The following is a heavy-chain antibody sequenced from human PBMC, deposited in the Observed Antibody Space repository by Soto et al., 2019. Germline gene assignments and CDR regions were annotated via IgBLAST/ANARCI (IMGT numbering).Heavy chain of an antibody. Sequence: QVQLVQSGAEVKKPGSSVKVSCKASGGTFSSYTISWVRQAPGQGLEWMGRIIPILGIANYAQKFQGRVTITADKSTSTAYMELSSLRSEDTAVYYCARDQYRDELRYFDWSQWSWFDPWGQGTLVTVSS. CDR1: GGTFSSYT. D-gene: IGHD3-9*01. V-gene: IGHV1-69*08. J-gene: IGHJ5*02. CDR3: ARDQYRDELRYFDWSQWSWFDP. CDR2: IIPILGIA.